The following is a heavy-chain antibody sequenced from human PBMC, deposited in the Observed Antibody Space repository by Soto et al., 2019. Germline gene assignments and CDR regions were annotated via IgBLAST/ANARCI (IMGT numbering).Heavy chain of an antibody. CDR2: INPDNGHT. CDR3: ARDPRHCTGDRRYDWFDP. J-gene: IGHJ5*02. D-gene: IGHD2-8*02. Sequence: QVQLVQSGGEVKKPGASVKVSCKASGYTFTNYGINWVRQAPGQGLEWMGWINPDNGHTKYAQKVQGSVTMTTDTSTTTIYMEVRILRSDDTAVYFCARDPRHCTGDRRYDWFDPWGQGTLVTVSS. V-gene: IGHV1-18*01. CDR1: GYTFTNYG.